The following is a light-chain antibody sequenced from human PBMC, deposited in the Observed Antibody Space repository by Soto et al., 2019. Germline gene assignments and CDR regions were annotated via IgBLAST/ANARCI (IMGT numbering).Light chain of an antibody. Sequence: QTVVTQEPSFSVSPGGTVTLTCGLSSGSVSTSNNPSWYQQTPGQAPRTLIYSTNTRSSGVPDRFSGSILGDKAALTITGAQADDESDYYCVLYMGSGIWMFGGGTKLTVL. CDR3: VLYMGSGIWM. CDR2: STN. CDR1: SGSVSTSNN. J-gene: IGLJ3*02. V-gene: IGLV8-61*01.